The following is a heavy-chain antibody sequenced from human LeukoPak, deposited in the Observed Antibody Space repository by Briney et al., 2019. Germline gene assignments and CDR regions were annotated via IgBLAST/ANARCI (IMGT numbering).Heavy chain of an antibody. CDR3: ARHSGWYVFDY. Sequence: AASVKVSCKASGGTFSSYAISWVRQAPGQGLEWMGGIIPIFGTANYAQKLQGRVTITADESTSTAYMELSSLRSEDTAVYYCARHSGWYVFDYWGQGTLVTVSS. J-gene: IGHJ4*02. CDR2: IIPIFGTA. CDR1: GGTFSSYA. V-gene: IGHV1-69*01. D-gene: IGHD6-19*01.